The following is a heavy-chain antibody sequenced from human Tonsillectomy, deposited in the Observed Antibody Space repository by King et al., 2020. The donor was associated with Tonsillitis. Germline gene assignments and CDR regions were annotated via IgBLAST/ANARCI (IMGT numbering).Heavy chain of an antibody. J-gene: IGHJ4*02. CDR3: ARGASQDDYNYYFDY. V-gene: IGHV4-59*01. Sequence: QLQESGPGMVKPSETLSLTCTVSGGSTSNYYWSWIRQPPGKGLEWIGYVYYSGNTNYNPSLKSQVTISVHTSKNQFSLKLRSVTAADTAVYYCARGASQDDYNYYFDYWGQGTLVTVSS. CDR1: GGSTSNYY. D-gene: IGHD5-24*01. CDR2: VYYSGNT.